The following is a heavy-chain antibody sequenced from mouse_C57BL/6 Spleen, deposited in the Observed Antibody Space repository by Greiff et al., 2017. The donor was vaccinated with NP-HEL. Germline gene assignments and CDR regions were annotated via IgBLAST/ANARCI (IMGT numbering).Heavy chain of an antibody. D-gene: IGHD2-1*01. J-gene: IGHJ2*01. Sequence: VQLQQPGAELVKPGASVKLSCKASGYTFTSYWMHWVKQRPGQGLEWIGMIHPNSGSTNYNEKFKSKATLTVDKSSSTAYMQLSSLTSEDSAVYYCARGGYYGKGALDYWGQGTTLTVSS. CDR2: IHPNSGST. CDR1: GYTFTSYW. CDR3: ARGGYYGKGALDY. V-gene: IGHV1-64*01.